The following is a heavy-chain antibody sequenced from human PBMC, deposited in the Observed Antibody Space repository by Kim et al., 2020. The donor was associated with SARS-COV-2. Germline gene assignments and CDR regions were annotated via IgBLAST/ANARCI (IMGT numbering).Heavy chain of an antibody. V-gene: IGHV4-34*01. CDR3: ARGRGYSY. J-gene: IGHJ4*02. Sequence: SETLSLTCAVYGGSFSGYYWSWIRQPPGKGLEWIGEINHSGSTNYNPSLKSRVTISVDTSKNQFSLKLSSVTAADTAVYYCARGRGYSYWGQGTLVTVSS. D-gene: IGHD5-18*01. CDR2: INHSGST. CDR1: GGSFSGYY.